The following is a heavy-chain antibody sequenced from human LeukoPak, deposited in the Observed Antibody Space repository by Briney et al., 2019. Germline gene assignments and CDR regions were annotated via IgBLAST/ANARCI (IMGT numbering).Heavy chain of an antibody. D-gene: IGHD3-3*01. CDR2: IYYTGST. J-gene: IGHJ6*03. Sequence: SETLSLTCTVSGGSISSYYWSWIRQPPGKGLEWIGYIYYTGSTNYNPSLKSRVTISVDTSKNQFSLKLSSVTAADTAVYYCARGGRSAGYYYYTDVWGKGTTVTISS. CDR1: GGSISSYY. V-gene: IGHV4-59*01. CDR3: ARGGRSAGYYYYTDV.